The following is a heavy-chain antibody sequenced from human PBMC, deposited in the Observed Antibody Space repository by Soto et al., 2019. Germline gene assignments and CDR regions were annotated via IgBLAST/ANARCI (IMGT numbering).Heavy chain of an antibody. J-gene: IGHJ4*02. CDR2: ISSSSSTI. Sequence: GGSLRLSCAASGFTFSSYSMNWVRQAPGKGLEWVSYISSSSSTIYYADSVKGRFTISRDNAKNSLYLQMNSLRDEDTAVYYCARPNSSSWYRGAYYFDYWGQGTLVTVSS. D-gene: IGHD6-13*01. CDR1: GFTFSSYS. CDR3: ARPNSSSWYRGAYYFDY. V-gene: IGHV3-48*02.